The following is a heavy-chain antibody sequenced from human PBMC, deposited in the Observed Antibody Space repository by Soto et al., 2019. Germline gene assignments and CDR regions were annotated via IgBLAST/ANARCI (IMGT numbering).Heavy chain of an antibody. CDR1: GYTFTMYD. V-gene: IGHV1-8*01. D-gene: IGHD6-19*01. J-gene: IGHJ4*02. CDR2: MNPNSGNT. Sequence: ASVKVSCKASGYTFTMYDINCVLQSTGQGLEWMGWMNPNSGNTGYAQKFQGRVTMTRNTSISTAYMELSSLRSEDTAVYYCARGLFVGSGWYFYWGQGTLVTVSS. CDR3: ARGLFVGSGWYFY.